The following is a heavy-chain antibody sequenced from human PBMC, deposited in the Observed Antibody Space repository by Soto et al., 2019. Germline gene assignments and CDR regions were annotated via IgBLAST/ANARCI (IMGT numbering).Heavy chain of an antibody. D-gene: IGHD6-19*01. Sequence: PSETLSLTCAVYGGSFSGYYWNWIRQPPGKGLEWIGEINQSGSTNYNPSLKSRVTISVDTSKNQFSLKLSSVTAADTAVYYCATLWAVADYWGQGTLVTVSS. CDR3: ATLWAVADY. J-gene: IGHJ4*02. V-gene: IGHV4-34*01. CDR1: GGSFSGYY. CDR2: INQSGST.